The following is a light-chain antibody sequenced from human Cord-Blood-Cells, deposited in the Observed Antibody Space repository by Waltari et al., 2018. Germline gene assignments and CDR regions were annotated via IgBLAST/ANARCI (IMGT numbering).Light chain of an antibody. J-gene: IGKJ2*01. CDR3: QQYDNLPYT. CDR2: DAS. CDR1: PDISNY. Sequence: DIQMTQSPSSLSASVGDRVTITFQAEPDISNYLNWYQQKPGKAPKLLIYDASNFETGVPSRFSGSGSWTDFTFTISSLQPEDIATYYCQQYDNLPYTFGQGTKLEIK. V-gene: IGKV1-33*01.